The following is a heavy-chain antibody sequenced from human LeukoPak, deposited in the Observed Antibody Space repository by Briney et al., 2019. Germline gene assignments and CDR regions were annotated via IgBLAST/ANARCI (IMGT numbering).Heavy chain of an antibody. Sequence: SETLSLTCTVSGGSISSGDYYWSWIRQPPGKGLEWIGYIYYSGSTYYNPSLKSRVTISVDMSKNQFSLKLSSVTAADTAVYYCAREDYGVFFDYWGQGTLVTVSS. CDR2: IYYSGST. D-gene: IGHD4-17*01. J-gene: IGHJ4*02. CDR3: AREDYGVFFDY. V-gene: IGHV4-30-4*01. CDR1: GGSISSGDYY.